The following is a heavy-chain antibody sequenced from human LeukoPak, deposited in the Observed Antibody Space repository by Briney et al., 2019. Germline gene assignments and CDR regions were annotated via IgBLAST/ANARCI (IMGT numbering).Heavy chain of an antibody. CDR1: GDSLSRGSTY. CDR3: ARRWIRAARSYYFGY. D-gene: IGHD6-6*01. V-gene: IGHV4-61*02. CDR2: IYTSVCT. J-gene: IGHJ4*02. Sequence: TLSVTCAVSGDSLSRGSTYCGCVRLPARGGSEWNGFIYTSVCTNYNPSLKSRVTISVDTSKNQYSLKLSSEAAADTAGYYCARRWIRAARSYYFGYWGQGTLVTVSS.